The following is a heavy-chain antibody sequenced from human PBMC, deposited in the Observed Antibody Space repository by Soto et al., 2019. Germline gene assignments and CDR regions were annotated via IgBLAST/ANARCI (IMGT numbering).Heavy chain of an antibody. Sequence: LGVSLRLSCAASGFTFSSYWMSWVRQAPGKGLEWVANIKQDGSEKYYVDSVKGRFTISRDNAKNSLYLQMNSLRAEDTAVYYCARDPVFKYDDILTCYYDYWGQGTLVTVSS. J-gene: IGHJ4*02. V-gene: IGHV3-7*01. CDR1: GFTFSSYW. D-gene: IGHD3-9*01. CDR3: ARDPVFKYDDILTCYYDY. CDR2: IKQDGSEK.